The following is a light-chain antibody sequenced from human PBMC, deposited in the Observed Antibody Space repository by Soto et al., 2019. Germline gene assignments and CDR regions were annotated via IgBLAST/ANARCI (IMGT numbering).Light chain of an antibody. Sequence: DIQMTQSPSSLSASVGDRVTITCRASQSISSYLNWYQQKPGKAPKLLIYAPSSLQSGVPSRFSGSGSGTDFTLTISSLQPEDFATYYCQQSYSTPYTFGQGTKLESK. J-gene: IGKJ2*01. CDR1: QSISSY. CDR3: QQSYSTPYT. CDR2: APS. V-gene: IGKV1-39*01.